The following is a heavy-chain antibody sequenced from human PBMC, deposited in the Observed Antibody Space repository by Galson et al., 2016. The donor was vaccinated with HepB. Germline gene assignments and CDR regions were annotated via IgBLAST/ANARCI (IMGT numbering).Heavy chain of an antibody. CDR2: ISTNSGNT. J-gene: IGHJ3*02. CDR1: DDTFATYS. V-gene: IGHV1-18*01. CDR3: ARDVRYAFEM. Sequence: SVKVSCKASDDTFATYSVMWVRQAPGQGLEWMGWISTNSGNTNYAQNLQGRVTLTTDTSTSTAYMELRSLRSDDTAVYYCARDVRYAFEMWGQGTMVTVSP.